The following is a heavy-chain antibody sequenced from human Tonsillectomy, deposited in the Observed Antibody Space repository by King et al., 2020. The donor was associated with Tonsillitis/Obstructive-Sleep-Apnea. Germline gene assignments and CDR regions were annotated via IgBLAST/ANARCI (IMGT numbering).Heavy chain of an antibody. CDR3: AGGIINLEAAFDV. J-gene: IGHJ3*01. CDR2: IDPSDSYT. CDR1: GYRFTNYW. Sequence: QLVQSGAEVKKPGESLRISCKGSGYRFTNYWISWVRQMPGKGLEWMGKIDPSDSYTDYSPSFQGHVTISADKAISTAYPQLSSLKASDTAMYYWAGGIINLEAAFDVWGQGTMVTVSS. D-gene: IGHD3-10*01. V-gene: IGHV5-10-1*01.